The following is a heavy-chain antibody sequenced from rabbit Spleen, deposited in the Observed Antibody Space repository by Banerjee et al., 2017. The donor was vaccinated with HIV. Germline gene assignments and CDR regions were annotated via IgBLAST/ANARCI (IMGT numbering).Heavy chain of an antibody. V-gene: IGHV1S40*01. Sequence: QSLEESGGDLVKPEGSLTLTCKASGFSFSEKEVMCWVRQAPGKGLEWIGCINTITGKTVYATWAKGRFTISRASSTTVFLQMTSLTAADTATYFCARDLPEIIGWNFGFWGPGTLVTVS. CDR1: GFSFSEKEV. D-gene: IGHD1-1*01. CDR2: INTITGKT. J-gene: IGHJ4*02. CDR3: ARDLPEIIGWNFGF.